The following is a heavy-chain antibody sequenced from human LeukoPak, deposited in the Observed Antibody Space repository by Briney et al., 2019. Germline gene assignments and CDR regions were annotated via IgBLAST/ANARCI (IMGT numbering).Heavy chain of an antibody. V-gene: IGHV4-59*01. CDR2: IYYSGST. CDR1: GGSMSSYY. Sequence: SETLSLTCSVSGGSMSSYYWSWIRQPPGKGLEWIGYIYYSGSTNYNPSLKSRVTISVDTSKNQFSLKLSSVTAADTAVYYCARGTSYYYDSSGYAYAFDIWGQGTMVTVSS. CDR3: ARGTSYYYDSSGYAYAFDI. D-gene: IGHD3-22*01. J-gene: IGHJ3*02.